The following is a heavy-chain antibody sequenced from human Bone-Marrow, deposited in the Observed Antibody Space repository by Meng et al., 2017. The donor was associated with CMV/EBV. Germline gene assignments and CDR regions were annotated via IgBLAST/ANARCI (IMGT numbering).Heavy chain of an antibody. CDR1: GYTFTSYG. D-gene: IGHD2-2*01. J-gene: IGHJ4*02. V-gene: IGHV1-18*01. Sequence: ASVKVSCKASGYTFTSYGISWVRQAPGQGLEWMGWISAYNGNTNYAQKLQGRVTMTTDTSTSTAYMELRSLRSDDTAVYYCARDVGVVPAAGFDYWGQGTRVTGSS. CDR3: ARDVGVVPAAGFDY. CDR2: ISAYNGNT.